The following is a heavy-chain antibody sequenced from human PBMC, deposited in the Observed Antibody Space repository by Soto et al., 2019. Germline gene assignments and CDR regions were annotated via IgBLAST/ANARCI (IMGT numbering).Heavy chain of an antibody. CDR1: GFTFNNYF. Sequence: QVQLVQSGAEVKKPGASVKVSCKASGFTFNNYFFHWVRQAPRQGLEWMGIISPYDGSTNYEQSLQGRLTMTSDTYTSTVYMELSSLRSEDTAVYYCARGDGRGSTGFYYYYGMDVWGHGTTVTVSS. V-gene: IGHV1-46*02. CDR2: ISPYDGST. J-gene: IGHJ6*02. CDR3: ARGDGRGSTGFYYYYGMDV. D-gene: IGHD1-26*01.